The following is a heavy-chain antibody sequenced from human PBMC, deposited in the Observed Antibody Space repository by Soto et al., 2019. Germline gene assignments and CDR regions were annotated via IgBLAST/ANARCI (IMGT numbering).Heavy chain of an antibody. V-gene: IGHV4-59*08. CDR1: GGSISSYY. Sequence: SETLSLTCTVSGGSISSYYWSWIRQPPGKGLEWIGYIYYSGSTNYNPSLKSRVTISVDTSKNQFSLKLSSVTAADTAVYYCARTLVYGDYFDYWGQGTLVTVSS. D-gene: IGHD4-17*01. J-gene: IGHJ4*02. CDR2: IYYSGST. CDR3: ARTLVYGDYFDY.